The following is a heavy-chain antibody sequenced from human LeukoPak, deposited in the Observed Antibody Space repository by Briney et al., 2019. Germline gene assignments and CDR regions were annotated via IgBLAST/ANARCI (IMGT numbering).Heavy chain of an antibody. J-gene: IGHJ5*02. D-gene: IGHD3-16*01. V-gene: IGHV4-4*09. CDR1: GGSINSFY. CDR2: IYSSGST. CDR3: ARHRVSGGPAGRFAP. Sequence: SETLSLTCSVSGGSINSFYWSWIRQPPGKGLEGIGYIYSSGSTKYNPSPNSRVTISVDTSNNQFSLNLRSVTASDTAVYYCARHRVSGGPAGRFAPWGQGTLVTVSS.